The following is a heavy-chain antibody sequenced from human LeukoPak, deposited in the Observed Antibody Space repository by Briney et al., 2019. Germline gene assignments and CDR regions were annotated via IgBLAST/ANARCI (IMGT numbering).Heavy chain of an antibody. J-gene: IGHJ4*02. D-gene: IGHD3-10*01. Sequence: GRSLRLSCAASGFTFSSYAMHWVRQAPGKGLEWVAVISYDGSNKYYADSVKGRFTISRDNSKNTLYLQINSLRAEDTAVYYCARDHNYGSGSRFDYWGQGTLVTVSS. CDR3: ARDHNYGSGSRFDY. CDR1: GFTFSSYA. V-gene: IGHV3-30*04. CDR2: ISYDGSNK.